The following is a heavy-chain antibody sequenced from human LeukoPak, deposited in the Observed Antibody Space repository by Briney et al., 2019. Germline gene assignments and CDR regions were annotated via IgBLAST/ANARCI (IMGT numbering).Heavy chain of an antibody. Sequence: SETLSLTCAVYGGSFSGYYWSWIRQPPGKGLEWIGEINHSGSTNYNPFLKSRVTISVDTSKNQFSLKLSSVTAADTAVYYCARHGGRGYYYGSGNWFDPWGQGTLVTVSS. V-gene: IGHV4-34*01. J-gene: IGHJ5*02. D-gene: IGHD3-10*01. CDR1: GGSFSGYY. CDR2: INHSGST. CDR3: ARHGGRGYYYGSGNWFDP.